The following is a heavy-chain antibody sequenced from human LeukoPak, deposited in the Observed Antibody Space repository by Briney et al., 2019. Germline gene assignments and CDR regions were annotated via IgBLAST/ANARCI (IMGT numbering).Heavy chain of an antibody. CDR3: ARSIGYGAS. CDR1: GFTFSSSW. CDR2: VSTDGSTT. D-gene: IGHD5-18*01. Sequence: GGSLRLSCAASGFTFSSSWMHWVRQAAGKGLEWVSHVSTDGSTTAFADSEKGRFTISRDNAKNTVYLQMNSLRAEDTAVYYCARSIGYGASWGQGTLVTVSS. J-gene: IGHJ5*02. V-gene: IGHV3-74*01.